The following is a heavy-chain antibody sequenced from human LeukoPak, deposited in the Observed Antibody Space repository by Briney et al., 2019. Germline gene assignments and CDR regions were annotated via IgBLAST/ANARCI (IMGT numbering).Heavy chain of an antibody. J-gene: IGHJ4*02. CDR2: ISAYNGNT. CDR3: ARDRYTYYDFWSGYQLEADY. D-gene: IGHD3-3*01. CDR1: GYTFTSYG. V-gene: IGHV1-18*01. Sequence: ASVKVSCKASGYTFTSYGISWVRQAPGQGLEWMGWISAYNGNTNYAQKLQGRVTVTTDTSTSTAYMELRSLRSDDTAVYYCARDRYTYYDFWSGYQLEADYWGQGTLVTVSS.